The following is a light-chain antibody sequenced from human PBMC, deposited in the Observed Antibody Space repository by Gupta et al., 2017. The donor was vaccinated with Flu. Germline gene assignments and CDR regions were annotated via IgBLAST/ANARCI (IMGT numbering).Light chain of an antibody. V-gene: IGKV3-15*01. CDR3: QHENTGHPKHN. Sequence: ILMTQSPATLSVSPGERATLSCRASQSLNYNLAWYQQKPGQAPRLLIYDASTRATGVIARCSGSGDGTEVILTISSRQSEDIEIYYCQHENTGHPKHNCGQGTMLEIK. J-gene: IGKJ2*01. CDR1: QSLNYN. CDR2: DAS.